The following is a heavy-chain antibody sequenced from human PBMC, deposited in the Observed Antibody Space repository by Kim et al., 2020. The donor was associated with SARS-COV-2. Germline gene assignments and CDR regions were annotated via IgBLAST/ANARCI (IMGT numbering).Heavy chain of an antibody. CDR1: GGSISSSSYY. CDR3: ARHRQRITIFGVVIGKYYFEY. V-gene: IGHV4-39*01. J-gene: IGHJ4*02. D-gene: IGHD3-3*01. CDR2: IYYSGST. Sequence: SETLSLTCTVSGGSISSSSYYWGWIRQPPGKGLEWIGSIYYSGSTYYNPSLKSRVTISVDTSKNQFSLKLSSVTAADTAVYYCARHRQRITIFGVVIGKYYFEYWGQGTLVTVSS.